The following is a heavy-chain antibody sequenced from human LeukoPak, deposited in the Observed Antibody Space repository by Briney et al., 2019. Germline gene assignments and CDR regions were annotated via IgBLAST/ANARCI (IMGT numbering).Heavy chain of an antibody. J-gene: IGHJ4*01. CDR3: VNYSSGWYYDY. D-gene: IGHD6-19*01. Sequence: PGGSLCLTCSASGFTFSKYARHWVRQAPGKGLEYVSAINDNGRSTYYADSVKGRFSISRDNSKNTLYLQMSSLRAEDTAVYYCVNYSSGWYYDYWGEGRLVTVSS. V-gene: IGHV3-64D*09. CDR2: INDNGRST. CDR1: GFTFSKYA.